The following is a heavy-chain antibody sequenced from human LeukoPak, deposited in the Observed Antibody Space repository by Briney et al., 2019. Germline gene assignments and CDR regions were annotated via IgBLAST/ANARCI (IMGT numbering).Heavy chain of an antibody. D-gene: IGHD3-22*01. CDR3: ATAWRGDSSGPGGGVFDP. V-gene: IGHV1-24*01. J-gene: IGHJ5*02. CDR2: FDPEDGET. CDR1: GYTLTELS. Sequence: ASVKVSCKVSGYTLTELSMHWVRQAPGKGLEWMGGFDPEDGETIYAQKFQGRVTMTEDTSTDTAYMELSSLRSEDTAVYYCATAWRGDSSGPGGGVFDPWGQGTLVTASS.